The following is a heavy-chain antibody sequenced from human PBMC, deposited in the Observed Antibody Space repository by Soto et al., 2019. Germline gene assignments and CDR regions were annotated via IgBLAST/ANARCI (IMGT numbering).Heavy chain of an antibody. CDR2: IDPSDSYT. V-gene: IGHV5-10-1*01. CDR3: ARGVAGTGFDL. Sequence: VESLKISCNGSGYSFTSDWISWVRQMPGKGLEWMGRIDPSDSYTNYSPSFQGHVTISADKSISTAYLQWSSLKASDTAMYYCARGVAGTGFDLWGQGTLVTVSS. CDR1: GYSFTSDW. D-gene: IGHD6-19*01. J-gene: IGHJ4*02.